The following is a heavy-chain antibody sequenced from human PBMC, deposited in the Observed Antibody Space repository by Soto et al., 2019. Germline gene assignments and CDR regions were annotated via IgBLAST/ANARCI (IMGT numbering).Heavy chain of an antibody. CDR1: GGSISSYY. J-gene: IGHJ5*01. D-gene: IGHD4-4*01. V-gene: IGHV4-59*01. CDR2: IYYSGST. Sequence: SETLSLTCTVSGGSISSYYWSWIRQPPGKGLEWIGYIYYSGSTNYNPSLKSRVTISVDTSKNQFSLKMSSVTAADTAVYYCARLGNYHQCLDSWGPGTLVTVSS. CDR3: ARLGNYHQCLDS.